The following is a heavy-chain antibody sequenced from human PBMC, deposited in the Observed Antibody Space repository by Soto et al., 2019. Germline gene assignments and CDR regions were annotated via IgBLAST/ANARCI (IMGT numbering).Heavy chain of an antibody. J-gene: IGHJ6*03. V-gene: IGHV4-34*01. Sequence: PSETLSLTCAVYGGSFSGYYWSWIRQPPGKGLEWIGEINHSGSTNYNPSLKSRVTISVDTSKNQFSLKLSSVPAADTAVYYCERDAAFGYYDFWSGKNYYMDVWGKGTTVTVSS. D-gene: IGHD3-3*01. CDR3: ERDAAFGYYDFWSGKNYYMDV. CDR2: INHSGST. CDR1: GGSFSGYY.